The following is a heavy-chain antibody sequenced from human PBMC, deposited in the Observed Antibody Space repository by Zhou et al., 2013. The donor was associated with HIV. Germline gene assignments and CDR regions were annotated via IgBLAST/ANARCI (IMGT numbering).Heavy chain of an antibody. CDR3: ARGLNSSGWYFSLEPNWFDP. CDR1: GYTFTSYD. V-gene: IGHV1-8*01. D-gene: IGHD6-19*01. Sequence: QVQLVQSGAEVKKPGASVKVSCKASGYTFTSYDINWVRQATGQGLEWMGWMNPNSGNTGYAQKFQGRVTMTRNTSISTAYMELSSLRSEDTAVYYCARGLNSSGWYFSLEPNWFDPWGQGTLVTVSS. CDR2: MNPNSGNT. J-gene: IGHJ5*02.